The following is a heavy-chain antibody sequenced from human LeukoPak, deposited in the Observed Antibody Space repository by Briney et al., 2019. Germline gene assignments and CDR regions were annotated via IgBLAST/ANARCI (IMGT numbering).Heavy chain of an antibody. V-gene: IGHV1-3*01. J-gene: IGHJ3*02. CDR2: INAGNGNT. D-gene: IGHD3-10*01. CDR3: ARMVRGHTPHDAFDI. Sequence: ASVKVSCKASGYTFTSYAMHWVRQAPGQRLEWMGWINAGNGNTKYSQKFQGRVTITRDTSASTAYMELSSLRSEDTAVYYCARMVRGHTPHDAFDIWGQGTMVTVSS. CDR1: GYTFTSYA.